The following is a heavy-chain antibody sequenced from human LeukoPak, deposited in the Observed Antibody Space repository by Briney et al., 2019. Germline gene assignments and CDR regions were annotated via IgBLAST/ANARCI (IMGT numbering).Heavy chain of an antibody. CDR2: INPNNGDT. D-gene: IGHD2-21*01. CDR1: GYTFTGYH. Sequence: ASVKVSCKASGYTFTGYHIHWVRQATGQGLEWMGWINPNNGDTYYAQNFQGRVTMTRDTSISTAYMEVSRLRSDDTAIYYCARHVAASVWFDPWGQGTLVTVSS. CDR3: ARHVAASVWFDP. J-gene: IGHJ5*02. V-gene: IGHV1-2*02.